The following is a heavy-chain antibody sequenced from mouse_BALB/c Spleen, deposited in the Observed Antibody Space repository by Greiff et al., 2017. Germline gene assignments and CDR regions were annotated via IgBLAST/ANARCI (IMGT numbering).Heavy chain of an antibody. CDR3: ARHMITTSWFAY. V-gene: IGHV3-2*02. J-gene: IGHJ3*01. D-gene: IGHD2-4*01. Sequence: VQLKESGPGLVKPSQSLSLTCTVTGYSITSDYAWNWIRQFPGNKLEWMGYISYSGSTSYNPSLKSRISITRDTSKNQFFLQLNSVTTEDTATYYCARHMITTSWFAYWGQGTLVTVSA. CDR1: GYSITSDYA. CDR2: ISYSGST.